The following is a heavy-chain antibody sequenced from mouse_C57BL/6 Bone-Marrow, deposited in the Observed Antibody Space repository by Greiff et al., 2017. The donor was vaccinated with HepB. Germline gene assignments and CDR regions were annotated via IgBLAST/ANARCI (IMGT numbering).Heavy chain of an antibody. Sequence: QVQLQQPGAELVKPGASVKLSCKASGYTFTSYWMHWVKQRPGQGLEWIGMIHPNSGSTNYNEKFKSKATLTVDKSSSTAYMQLSSLTSEDSAVYYCARITTVVATRPFAYWGQGTLVTVSA. CDR1: GYTFTSYW. V-gene: IGHV1-64*01. CDR2: IHPNSGST. CDR3: ARITTVVATRPFAY. D-gene: IGHD1-1*01. J-gene: IGHJ3*01.